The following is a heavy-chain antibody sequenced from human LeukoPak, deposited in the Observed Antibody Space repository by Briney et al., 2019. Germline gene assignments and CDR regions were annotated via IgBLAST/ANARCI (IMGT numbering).Heavy chain of an antibody. CDR3: ARLGYCSSASCGPLDY. CDR2: IYYSGST. J-gene: IGHJ4*02. D-gene: IGHD2-2*01. Sequence: SETLSLTCTVSGGSISGSGYYWGWIRQPPGKGLEWIGNIYYSGSTYYNPSLKSRVTISVDTSKNHFSLKLNSVTAADTALYYCARLGYCSSASCGPLDYWGQGTLVTVSS. CDR1: GGSISGSGYY. V-gene: IGHV4-39*02.